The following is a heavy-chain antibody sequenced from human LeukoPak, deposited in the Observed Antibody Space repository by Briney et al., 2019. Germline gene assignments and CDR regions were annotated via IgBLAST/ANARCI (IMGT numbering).Heavy chain of an antibody. V-gene: IGHV3-23*01. CDR2: ISGSGGST. J-gene: IGHJ4*02. Sequence: GGSLRLSCAASGFTFSDYAMSWVRRAPGKGLEWVSSISGSGGSTYYADSVKGRFTIPRDNSKNTLYLQVNSLRAEDTAVYYCAKDRSAAPGGRAFDYWGQGTLVTVSS. CDR3: AKDRSAAPGGRAFDY. D-gene: IGHD6-13*01. CDR1: GFTFSDYA.